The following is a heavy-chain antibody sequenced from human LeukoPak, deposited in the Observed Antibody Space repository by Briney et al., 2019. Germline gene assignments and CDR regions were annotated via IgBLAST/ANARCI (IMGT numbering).Heavy chain of an antibody. CDR2: INPNSGGT. D-gene: IGHD5-24*01. V-gene: IGHV1-2*06. J-gene: IGHJ3*02. CDR1: GYTFTGYY. CDR3: ARVQMATIYAFDI. Sequence: ASVKVSCKASGYTFTGYYMHWVRQAPGQGLEWMGRINPNSGGTNYAQKFQGRVTKTRDTSISTAYMELSRLRSDDTAVYYCARVQMATIYAFDIWGQGTMVTVSS.